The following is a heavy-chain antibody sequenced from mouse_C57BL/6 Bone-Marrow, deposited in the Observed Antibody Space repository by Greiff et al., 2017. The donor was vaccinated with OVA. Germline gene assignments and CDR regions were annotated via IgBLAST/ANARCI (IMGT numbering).Heavy chain of an antibody. CDR2: ISDGGSYT. CDR3: ARDWDYLYYFDY. V-gene: IGHV5-4*01. Sequence: EVKLVESGGGLVKPGGSLKLSCAASGFTFSSYAMSWVRQTPEKRLEWVATISDGGSYTYYPDNVKGRFTISRDNAKNNLYLQMSHLKSEDTAMDYCARDWDYLYYFDYWGQGTTLTVSS. CDR1: GFTFSSYA. D-gene: IGHD2-4*01. J-gene: IGHJ2*01.